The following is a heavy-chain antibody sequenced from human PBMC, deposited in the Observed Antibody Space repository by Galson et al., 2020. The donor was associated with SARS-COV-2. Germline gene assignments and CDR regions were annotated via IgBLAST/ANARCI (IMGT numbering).Heavy chain of an antibody. Sequence: GGSLRLSCAASGFPFSYAWMSWVRQAPGKGLEWVGRIKSRTDGGTTDYAAPVKDRFTISRDDSKNTLYLQMNSLKTEDTAVYHCTSDFRTTVTTGRSYWGQGTLVTVSS. V-gene: IGHV3-15*01. J-gene: IGHJ4*02. CDR2: IKSRTDGGTT. CDR1: GFPFSYAW. D-gene: IGHD4-17*01. CDR3: TSDFRTTVTTGRSY.